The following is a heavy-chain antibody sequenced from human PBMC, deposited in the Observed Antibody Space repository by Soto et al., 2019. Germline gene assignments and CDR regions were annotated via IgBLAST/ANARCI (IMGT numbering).Heavy chain of an antibody. CDR2: INPSGGST. J-gene: IGHJ6*02. D-gene: IGHD2-15*01. CDR1: RYTFTSYY. CDR3: ARDTIVVVVAATEPRYYYGMDF. Sequence: ASVKVSCKASRYTFTSYYMHWVRQAPGQGLEWMGIINPSGGSTSYAQKFQGRVTMTRDTSTSTVYMELSSLRSEDTAVYYCARDTIVVVVAATEPRYYYGMDFWGPGTTVTLSS. V-gene: IGHV1-46*01.